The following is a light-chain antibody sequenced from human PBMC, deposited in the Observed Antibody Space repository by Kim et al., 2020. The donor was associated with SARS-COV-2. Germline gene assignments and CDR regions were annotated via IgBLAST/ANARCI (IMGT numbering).Light chain of an antibody. CDR2: GAS. Sequence: EIVLTQSPGTLSLSPGERATLSCRASQSVNSRYLAWYQVKPGQAPRLLIYGASTRATGIPARFSGSGSGTEFTLTISSLQSEDFAVYYCQQYNNRPPRITFGPGTKVEIK. CDR3: QQYNNRPPRIT. J-gene: IGKJ3*01. CDR1: QSVNSRY. V-gene: IGKV3-15*01.